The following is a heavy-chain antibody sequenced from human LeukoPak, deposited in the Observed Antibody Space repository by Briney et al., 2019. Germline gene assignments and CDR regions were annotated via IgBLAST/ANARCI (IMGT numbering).Heavy chain of an antibody. Sequence: GESLKISCKGSGYSYTSYWIAWVRQMPGKGLEWMGIIYPGDSDTRYSPSFQGQVTISVDKSISTAYLQWSSLEAPDTAMYFCATVPRIPAVGNTEYFRHWGQGTLVTVSS. V-gene: IGHV5-51*01. D-gene: IGHD6-13*01. J-gene: IGHJ1*01. CDR1: GYSYTSYW. CDR2: IYPGDSDT. CDR3: ATVPRIPAVGNTEYFRH.